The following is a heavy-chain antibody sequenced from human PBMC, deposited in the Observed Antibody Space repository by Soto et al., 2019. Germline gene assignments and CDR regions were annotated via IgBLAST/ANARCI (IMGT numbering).Heavy chain of an antibody. J-gene: IGHJ6*02. CDR2: INGGNGHT. V-gene: IGHV1-3*01. D-gene: IGHD1-1*01. CDR3: ARGKGMEENYYYYGMDV. CDR1: GYTFSTYA. Sequence: ASVKVSCKASGYTFSTYALHWVRQAPGQGLEWMGWINGGNGHTRYSQKFKDRVTISRDTPASTAYMELSGLRSEDTAVYYCARGKGMEENYYYYGMDVWGQGXTVTVSS.